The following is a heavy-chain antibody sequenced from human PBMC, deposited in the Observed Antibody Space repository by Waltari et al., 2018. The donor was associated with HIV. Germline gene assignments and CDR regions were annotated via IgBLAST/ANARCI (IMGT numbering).Heavy chain of an antibody. CDR2: LYYGGSP. J-gene: IGHJ5*01. CDR1: GGSHY. D-gene: IGHD3-22*01. CDR3: VRGDSSGYSFDS. V-gene: IGHV4-59*11. Sequence: QVQLQESGPGLVNPSETLSLTCTVSGGSHYWAWIRQPPGKGLEWIAYLYYGGSPKYNPSLKRRVTISLDTSRNHFSLILNSVTAADTATYFCVRGDSSGYSFDSWGQGTLVTVSS.